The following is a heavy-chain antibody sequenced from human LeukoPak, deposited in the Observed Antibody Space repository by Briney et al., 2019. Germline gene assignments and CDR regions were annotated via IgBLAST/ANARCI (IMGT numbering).Heavy chain of an antibody. D-gene: IGHD4-11*01. Sequence: SETLSLTCTVSGGSISSSSYYWGWIRQPPGKGLEWIGSIYYSGSTYYNPSIRRRVTISVDTSKNQFSLMLSSVTAADTAVYYCARHIGCTVTTCYYYYYYMDVWGKGTTVTVSS. J-gene: IGHJ6*03. CDR3: ARHIGCTVTTCYYYYYYMDV. V-gene: IGHV4-39*01. CDR2: IYYSGST. CDR1: GGSISSSSYY.